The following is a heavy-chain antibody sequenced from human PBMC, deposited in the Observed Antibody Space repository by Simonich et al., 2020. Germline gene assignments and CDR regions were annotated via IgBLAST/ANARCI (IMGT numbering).Heavy chain of an antibody. D-gene: IGHD2-15*01. CDR2: IYHSGST. J-gene: IGHJ4*02. V-gene: IGHV4-38-2*01. CDR3: ARAHSRYCSGGSCYFDY. Sequence: QVQLQESGPGLVKPSETLSLTCAVSGYSISSGYYWGWIRQPPGKGLEWIGSIYHSGSTYYNPSLKSRVTISVETSKNQFSLKLSSVTAADTAVYYCARAHSRYCSGGSCYFDYWGQGTLVTVSS. CDR1: GYSISSGYY.